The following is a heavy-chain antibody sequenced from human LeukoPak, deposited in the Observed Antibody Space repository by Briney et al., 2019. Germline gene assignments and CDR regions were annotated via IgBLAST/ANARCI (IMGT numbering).Heavy chain of an antibody. Sequence: GGTLRLSCAASGFTFSSYSMSCVRHAPRKRREWGSAIIGSGGSTYYADSVKSRFTISIDNSKNTLYLQMNSLRAEDTAVYYCGKSYSSSSRCMDVWGKGNTVSISS. V-gene: IGHV3-23*01. CDR3: GKSYSSSSRCMDV. CDR2: IIGSGGST. D-gene: IGHD6-13*01. CDR1: GFTFSSYS. J-gene: IGHJ6*04.